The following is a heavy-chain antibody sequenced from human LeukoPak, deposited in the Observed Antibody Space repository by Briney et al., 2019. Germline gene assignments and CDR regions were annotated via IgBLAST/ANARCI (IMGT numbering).Heavy chain of an antibody. CDR3: ARSYYYDSSHTVDY. CDR2: LSFDGDEK. V-gene: IGHV3-30-3*01. D-gene: IGHD3-22*01. CDR1: GFTFNTYS. J-gene: IGHJ4*02. Sequence: GGSLRLSCVASGFTFNTYSMHWVRQAPGKGLEWVAVLSFDGDEKHYADSVKGRFTISRDNSQSTLHLEMNSLRAEDTAVYYCARSYYYDSSHTVDYWGQGTLVTVSS.